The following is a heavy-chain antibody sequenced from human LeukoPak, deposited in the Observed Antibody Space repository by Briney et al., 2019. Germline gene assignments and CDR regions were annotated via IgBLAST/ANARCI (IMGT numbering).Heavy chain of an antibody. CDR1: GFTFSSYA. J-gene: IGHJ4*02. V-gene: IGHV3-23*01. Sequence: GGSLRLSCAASGFTFSSYAMSWVRQAQGKGLEWVSAISGSGGSTYYADSVKGRFTISRDNSKNTLYLQMNSPRAEDTAVYYCAKDTWQLGDLFDYWGQGTLVTVSS. D-gene: IGHD6-6*01. CDR3: AKDTWQLGDLFDY. CDR2: ISGSGGST.